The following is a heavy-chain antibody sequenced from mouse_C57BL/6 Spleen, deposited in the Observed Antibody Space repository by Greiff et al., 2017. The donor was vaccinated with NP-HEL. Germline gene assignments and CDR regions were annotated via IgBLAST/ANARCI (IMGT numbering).Heavy chain of an antibody. CDR1: GFTFSSYA. D-gene: IGHD2-5*01. J-gene: IGHJ4*01. CDR2: ISDGGSYT. CDR3: ARDRDSNGAMDY. V-gene: IGHV5-4*01. Sequence: EVQGVESGGGLVKPGGSLKLSCAASGFTFSSYAMSWVRQTPEKRLEWVATISDGGSYTYYPDNVKGRFTISRDNAKNNLYLQMSHLKSEDTAMYYCARDRDSNGAMDYWGQGTSVTVSS.